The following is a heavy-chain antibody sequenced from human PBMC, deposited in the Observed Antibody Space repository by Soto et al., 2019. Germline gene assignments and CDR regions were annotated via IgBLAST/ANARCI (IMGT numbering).Heavy chain of an antibody. J-gene: IGHJ4*02. CDR2: ITPFNGNT. Sequence: GASVKVSCKASGYTFTYRYLHCVRQAPGQALEWMGWITPFNGNTNYAQKFQDRVTITRDRSMSTAYMELSSLRSEDTAMYYCARSAYDSSGSYYFDYWGQGTLVTVSS. CDR3: ARSAYDSSGSYYFDY. D-gene: IGHD3-22*01. V-gene: IGHV1-45*02. CDR1: GYTFTYRY.